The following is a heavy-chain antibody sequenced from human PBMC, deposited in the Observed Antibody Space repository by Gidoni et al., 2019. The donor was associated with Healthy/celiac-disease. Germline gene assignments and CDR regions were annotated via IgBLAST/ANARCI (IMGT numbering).Heavy chain of an antibody. CDR2: ISYDGSNK. V-gene: IGHV3-30*18. Sequence: QVQLVESGGGVVQPGRSLRLSCAASGFTFSSYGMHWVRQAPGKGLEWVAVISYDGSNKYYADSVKGRFTISRDNSKNTLYLQMNSLRAEDTAVYYCAKGPLNGDYPYWGQGTLVTVSS. J-gene: IGHJ4*02. CDR1: GFTFSSYG. D-gene: IGHD4-17*01. CDR3: AKGPLNGDYPY.